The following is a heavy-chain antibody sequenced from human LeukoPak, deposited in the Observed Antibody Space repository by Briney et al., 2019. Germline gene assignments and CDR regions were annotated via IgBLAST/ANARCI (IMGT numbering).Heavy chain of an antibody. D-gene: IGHD3-9*01. CDR1: GGSISSGGYY. J-gene: IGHJ6*04. CDR3: ARGLTDNYYYYGMDV. Sequence: PSETLSLTCTVSGGSISSGGYYWSWIRQHPGKGLEWIGYIYYSGSTYYNPSLKSRVTISVDTSKNQFSLKLSSVTAADTAVHYCARGLTDNYYYYGMDVWGKGTTVTVSS. V-gene: IGHV4-31*03. CDR2: IYYSGST.